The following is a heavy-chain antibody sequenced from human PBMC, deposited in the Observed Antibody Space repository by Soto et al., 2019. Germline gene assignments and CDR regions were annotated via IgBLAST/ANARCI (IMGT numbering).Heavy chain of an antibody. CDR1: GFTFSVFG. CDR2: ISNDGNSE. J-gene: IGHJ4*02. V-gene: IGHV3-30*18. CDR3: AKTITTIGVSSTGRGALLTY. Sequence: QVQLVESGGGVVQPGRSLRLSCAASGFTFSVFGMHWVRQAPGKGLEWVAVISNDGNSEHYADSVKGRFTISRDNSKTTFYLQMNSLSVEDTAVYYCAKTITTIGVSSTGRGALLTYWGQGILVSVSS. D-gene: IGHD3-3*01.